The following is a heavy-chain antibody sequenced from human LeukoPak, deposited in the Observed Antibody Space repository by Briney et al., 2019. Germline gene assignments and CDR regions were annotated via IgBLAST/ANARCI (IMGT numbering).Heavy chain of an antibody. CDR2: ISSSSSTI. CDR3: ARGSHYYDSASGFDP. CDR1: GFSFKDYW. D-gene: IGHD3-22*01. Sequence: GGSLRLSCAASGFSFKDYWMSWVRQAPGKGLEWVSYISSSSSTIYYADSVKGRFTISRDNAKNSLYLQMNSLRDEDTAVYYCARGSHYYDSASGFDPWGQGTLVTVSS. J-gene: IGHJ5*02. V-gene: IGHV3-48*02.